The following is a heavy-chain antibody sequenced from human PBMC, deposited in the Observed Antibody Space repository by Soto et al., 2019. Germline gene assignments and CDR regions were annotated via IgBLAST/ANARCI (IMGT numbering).Heavy chain of an antibody. CDR1: GFIFSSYW. CDR3: ASTRYCTSTSCYTFDY. Sequence: GSLRLSCAASGFIFSSYWMSWVRQAPGKGLEWVANIKQDGSEKYYVDSVKGRFTISRDNAKNSLYLQMNSLRAEDTAVYYCASTRYCTSTSCYTFDYWGQGTLVTVSS. D-gene: IGHD2-2*02. V-gene: IGHV3-7*03. CDR2: IKQDGSEK. J-gene: IGHJ4*02.